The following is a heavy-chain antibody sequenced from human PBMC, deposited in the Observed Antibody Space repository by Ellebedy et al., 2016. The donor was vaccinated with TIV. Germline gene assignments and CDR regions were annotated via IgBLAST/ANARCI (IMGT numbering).Heavy chain of an antibody. CDR1: GGSISSYY. CDR3: AKLGNPAQAAAATGS. V-gene: IGHV4-59*01. D-gene: IGHD6-13*01. J-gene: IGHJ5*02. CDR2: ISYSGVT. Sequence: SETLSLXXTVSGGSISSYYWSWIRQFPGKGLEWIGYISYSGVTSYNPSLKSRVIISVDTSKNQFSLNLSSVTAADTAVYYCAKLGNPAQAAAATGSWGQGTLVTVSS.